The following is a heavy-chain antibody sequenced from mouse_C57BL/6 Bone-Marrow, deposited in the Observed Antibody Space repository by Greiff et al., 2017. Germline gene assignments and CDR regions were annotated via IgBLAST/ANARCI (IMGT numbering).Heavy chain of an antibody. J-gene: IGHJ3*01. CDR3: ARERLLRSFAY. CDR2: ISSGSSTI. CDR1: GFTFSDYG. D-gene: IGHD2-3*01. Sequence: EVQLQESGGGLVKPGGSLKLSCAASGFTFSDYGMHWVRQAPEKGLEWVAYISSGSSTIYYADTVKGRFTISRDNAKNTLFLQMTSLRSEDTAMYYCARERLLRSFAYWGQGTLVTVSA. V-gene: IGHV5-17*01.